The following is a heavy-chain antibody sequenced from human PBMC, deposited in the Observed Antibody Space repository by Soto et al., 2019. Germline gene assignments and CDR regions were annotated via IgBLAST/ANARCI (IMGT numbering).Heavy chain of an antibody. J-gene: IGHJ4*02. D-gene: IGHD6-6*01. CDR1: GFTFSSYA. CDR3: AKRSSSSTFDY. Sequence: EVQLLESGGGLVQPGGSLRLSCAASGFTFSSYAMSWVRQAPGKGLEWVSVISGSDDSTYYADSEKGRFTISRDNSKNTLYLQMNSLRAEDTAVYYCAKRSSSSTFDYWGQGTLVTVSS. CDR2: ISGSDDST. V-gene: IGHV3-23*01.